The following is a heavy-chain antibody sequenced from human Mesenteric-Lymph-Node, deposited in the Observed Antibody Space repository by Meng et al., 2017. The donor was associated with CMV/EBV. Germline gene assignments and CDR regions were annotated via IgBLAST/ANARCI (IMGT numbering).Heavy chain of an antibody. J-gene: IGHJ6*02. CDR3: ASPVRYCSGGSCPLGMDV. D-gene: IGHD2-15*01. CDR1: GFTFSSYG. V-gene: IGHV3-30*02. CDR2: IRFDGDNK. Sequence: GESLKISCAASGFTFSSYGMHWVRQAPGKGLEWVAFIRFDGDNKYYADSVKGRFTISRDNSKNTLYLQMNSLRPEDTAVYYCASPVRYCSGGSCPLGMDVWGQGTTVTVSS.